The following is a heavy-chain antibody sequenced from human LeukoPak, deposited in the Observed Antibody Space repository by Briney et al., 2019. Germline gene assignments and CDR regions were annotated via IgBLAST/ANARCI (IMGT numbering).Heavy chain of an antibody. CDR1: GFTFSNYW. CDR2: ISTDGSQT. CDR3: VRSLRSADF. V-gene: IGHV3-74*01. Sequence: GGSLRLSCEASGFTFSNYWTHWVRQAPGKGLMWVSQISTDGSQTFYADSVKGRFTISRDNAKNTLFLQMDSLRPKDTAVYYCVRSLRSADFWGQGTLVTVSS. J-gene: IGHJ4*02.